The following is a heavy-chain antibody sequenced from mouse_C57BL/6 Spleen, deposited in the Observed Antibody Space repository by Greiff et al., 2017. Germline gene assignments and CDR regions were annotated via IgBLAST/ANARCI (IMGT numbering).Heavy chain of an antibody. CDR1: GFTFSAYG. Sequence: EVQLQESGGGLVKPGGSLKLSCAASGFTFSAYGMHWVRQAPEKGLEWVAYISSGSSTIYYADTVKGRFTISRDNAKNTLFLQMTSLRSEDTAMYYCARELRRYFDVWGTGTTVTVSA. V-gene: IGHV5-17*01. CDR2: ISSGSSTI. J-gene: IGHJ1*03. CDR3: ARELRRYFDV. D-gene: IGHD1-1*01.